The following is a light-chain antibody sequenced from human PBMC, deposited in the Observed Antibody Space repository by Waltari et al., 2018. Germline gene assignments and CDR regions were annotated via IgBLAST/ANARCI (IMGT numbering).Light chain of an antibody. Sequence: QSALTPPASVSGSPGQSITIPCSGTSSAVGGYNYVSWYQQPPGNAPKLIIFDVTRWPSGVSNRFSGSKSGNTASLTIFGLQAEDEADYYCASYTSTRTVVFGGGTRVTVL. CDR2: DVT. CDR3: ASYTSTRTVV. CDR1: SSAVGGYNY. J-gene: IGLJ2*01. V-gene: IGLV2-14*03.